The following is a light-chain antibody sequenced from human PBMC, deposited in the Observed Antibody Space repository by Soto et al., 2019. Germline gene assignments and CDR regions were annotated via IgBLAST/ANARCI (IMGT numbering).Light chain of an antibody. CDR3: QSYDATNLV. Sequence: NFMLTQPHSVSESPGKTVIISCTRSSGSIASNYVHWYQQRPGSSPTTVIYEDNQRPSGVPDRFSGSIDSSSNSASLTISGLETEDEADYYCQSYDATNLVFGGGTKLTVL. CDR2: EDN. J-gene: IGLJ3*02. CDR1: SGSIASNY. V-gene: IGLV6-57*01.